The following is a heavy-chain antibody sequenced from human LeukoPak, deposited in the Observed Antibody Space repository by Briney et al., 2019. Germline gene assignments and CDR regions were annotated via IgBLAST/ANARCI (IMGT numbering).Heavy chain of an antibody. J-gene: IGHJ3*02. Sequence: GGSLRLSCAASGFTFSSYGMHWVRQAPGKGLEWVAFIRYDGSNKYYADSVKGRFTISRDNSKNTLYLQMNSLRAEDTAVYYCAKDLPRNGWYPNDAFDIWGQGTMVTVSS. CDR2: IRYDGSNK. V-gene: IGHV3-30*02. D-gene: IGHD6-19*01. CDR3: AKDLPRNGWYPNDAFDI. CDR1: GFTFSSYG.